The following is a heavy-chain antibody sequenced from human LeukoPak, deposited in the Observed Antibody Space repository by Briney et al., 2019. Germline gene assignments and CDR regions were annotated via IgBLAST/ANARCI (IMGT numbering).Heavy chain of an antibody. V-gene: IGHV4-61*02. CDR3: ARVVRRATVTTMYFYMDV. J-gene: IGHJ6*03. D-gene: IGHD4-11*01. CDR1: VGSLSSGHYY. CDR2: IYTSGSH. Sequence: PSETLSLTCSVSVGSLSSGHYYWSWIRQPAGKGLEWIGGIYTSGSHNYNPALNRRVTISIDSPNTQFPLILTSVSAADTAVYYCARVVRRATVTTMYFYMDVWGKGTTVTVSS.